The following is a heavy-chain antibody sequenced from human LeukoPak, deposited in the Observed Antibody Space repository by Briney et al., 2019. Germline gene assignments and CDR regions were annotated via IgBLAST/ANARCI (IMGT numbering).Heavy chain of an antibody. D-gene: IGHD3-10*01. V-gene: IGHV4-59*01. Sequence: PSETVSLTCRVSGGSLSPNYWNWVRQTPGKGLEWIGYIHYTGSTSHNPPLKRRITISVVTSENQVSLTVKSVTAADTAVYYCARGYYDARSHYLVAFDLWGQGVLVTVSS. CDR2: IHYTGST. CDR3: ARGYYDARSHYLVAFDL. CDR1: GGSLSPNY. J-gene: IGHJ4*02.